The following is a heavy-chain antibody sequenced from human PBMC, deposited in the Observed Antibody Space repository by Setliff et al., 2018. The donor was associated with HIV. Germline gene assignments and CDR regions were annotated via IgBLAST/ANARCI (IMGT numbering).Heavy chain of an antibody. J-gene: IGHJ5*02. CDR2: IIPMYGVT. Sequence: SVKVSCKASGGTFSSYVISWVRQAPGQGPEWMGGIIPMYGVTNYAQKFQGRVTITTDESTSTAYMELSSLRSEDTAVYYCALPYCSGGNCWSSASLPPAGWCDPWGQGTLVTVSS. V-gene: IGHV1-69*05. D-gene: IGHD2-15*01. CDR3: ALPYCSGGNCWSSASLPPAGWCDP. CDR1: GGTFSSYV.